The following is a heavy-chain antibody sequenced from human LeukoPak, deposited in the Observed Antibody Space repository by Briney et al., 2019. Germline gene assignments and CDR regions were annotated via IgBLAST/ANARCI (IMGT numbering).Heavy chain of an antibody. J-gene: IGHJ4*02. CDR1: GFTFSTHA. CDR2: ISGSGGST. CDR3: AKAARKRITMIVVVITPDYFDY. D-gene: IGHD3-22*01. V-gene: IGHV3-23*01. Sequence: GGSLRLSCAASGFTFSTHAMSWVRQAPGKGLEWVSAISGSGGSTYYADSVKGRFTISRDNSKNTLYLQMNSLRAEDTAVYYCAKAARKRITMIVVVITPDYFDYWGQGTLVTVSS.